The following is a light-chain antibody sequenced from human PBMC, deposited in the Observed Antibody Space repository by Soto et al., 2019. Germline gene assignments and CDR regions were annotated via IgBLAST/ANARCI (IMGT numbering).Light chain of an antibody. CDR3: GAWDTSLTTVL. CDR2: DNH. J-gene: IGLJ2*01. Sequence: QSVLTQPPSVSAAPGQKVTISCSESRSNIGHNYVSWYQHLPGTAPKLLIYDNHKRPSGIPDRFSGSQSGTSATLGITGLQTGDEADYYCGAWDTSLTTVLFGGGTKLTVL. V-gene: IGLV1-51*01. CDR1: RSNIGHNY.